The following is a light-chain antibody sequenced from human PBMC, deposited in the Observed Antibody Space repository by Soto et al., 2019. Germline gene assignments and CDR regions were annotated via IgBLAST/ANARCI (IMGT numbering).Light chain of an antibody. CDR3: QQYRNWPRT. V-gene: IGKV3-15*01. CDR2: GTS. J-gene: IGKJ1*01. CDR1: QSVDTN. Sequence: EIVLTQSPATLSVSPGERVSLSCRASQSVDTNLAWYQQKPGQAPRLLIYGTSTRATDMPGRFSGRGSGTEFTLTISSLQSEDFAVYYCQQYRNWPRTFGQGTKVDIK.